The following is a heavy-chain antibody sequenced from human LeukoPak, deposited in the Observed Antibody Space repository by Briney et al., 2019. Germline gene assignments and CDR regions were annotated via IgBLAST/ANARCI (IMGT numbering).Heavy chain of an antibody. CDR1: GGSISSYY. J-gene: IGHJ4*02. CDR3: ARMYYDFWSGYQYYFDY. CDR2: IYYSGST. D-gene: IGHD3-3*01. Sequence: SETLSLTCTVSGGSISSYYWSWIRQPPGKGLEWMGYIYYSGSTNYNPSLKSRVTISVDTSKNQFSLKLSSVTAADTAVYYCARMYYDFWSGYQYYFDYWGQGTLVTVSS. V-gene: IGHV4-59*01.